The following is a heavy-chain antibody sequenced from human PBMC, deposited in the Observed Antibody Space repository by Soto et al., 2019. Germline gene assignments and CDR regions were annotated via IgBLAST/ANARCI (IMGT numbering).Heavy chain of an antibody. CDR1: GFTFSNYV. CDR2: MSDSADKT. Sequence: EVQLLESGGGLVQPGGSLRLSCAASGFTFSNYVMNWVRQAPGKGLEWVSTMSDSADKTFYADSVKGRFTISRDNSKDTLFLQMNRLRADDAAVYYCARRGRPATTNWGAFDIWGQGTMVTVSS. D-gene: IGHD1-7*01. J-gene: IGHJ3*02. CDR3: ARRGRPATTNWGAFDI. V-gene: IGHV3-23*01.